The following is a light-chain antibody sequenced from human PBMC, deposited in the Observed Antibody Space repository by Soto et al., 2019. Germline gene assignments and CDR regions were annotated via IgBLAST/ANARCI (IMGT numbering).Light chain of an antibody. CDR1: QSIGRW. V-gene: IGKV1-5*01. J-gene: IGKJ1*01. Sequence: DIPMTQSPSTLSASVGARVTITCRASQSIGRWLAWYQQRPGKAPKLLIYDVSSLESGVPSRFSGSGSGTEFTLTISSLQPDDFATYYCQQYNSYLWTFGQGTKVEIK. CDR2: DVS. CDR3: QQYNSYLWT.